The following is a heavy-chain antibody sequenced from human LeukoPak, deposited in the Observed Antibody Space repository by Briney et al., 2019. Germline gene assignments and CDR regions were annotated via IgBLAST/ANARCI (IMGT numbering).Heavy chain of an antibody. D-gene: IGHD3-10*01. CDR3: TRDALFGSGRTHLDF. V-gene: IGHV3-7*04. J-gene: IGHJ4*02. Sequence: GGSLRLSCAASEFTFNRYWMSWVRQAPGKGLQWVANIKQDGSEAHYVDSVKGRFTISRDNAKNSLSLQMNSLNVDDTGVYFCTRDALFGSGRTHLDFWSQGTLVTVSS. CDR2: IKQDGSEA. CDR1: EFTFNRYW.